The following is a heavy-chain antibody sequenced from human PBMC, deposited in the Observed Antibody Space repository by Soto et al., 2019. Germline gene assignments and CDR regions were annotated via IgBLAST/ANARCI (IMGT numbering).Heavy chain of an antibody. CDR2: INPSGGST. Sequence: ASVKVSCKASGGTFSSYAISWVRQAPGQGLEWMGIINPSGGSTSYAQKFQGRVTMTRDTSTSTVYMELSSLRSEDTAVYYCARVSGAYDSSGYGPNDYWGQGTLVTVSS. J-gene: IGHJ4*02. CDR3: ARVSGAYDSSGYGPNDY. CDR1: GGTFSSYA. D-gene: IGHD3-22*01. V-gene: IGHV1-46*01.